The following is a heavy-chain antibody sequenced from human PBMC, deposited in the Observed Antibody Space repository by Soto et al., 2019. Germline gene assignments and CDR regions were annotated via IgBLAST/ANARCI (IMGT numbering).Heavy chain of an antibody. V-gene: IGHV3-7*01. CDR2: IKQDGSEK. CDR3: ARDGVVVPAIRGYYFSYSMDV. D-gene: IGHD2-2*01. J-gene: IGHJ6*02. CDR1: GFTFSSYW. Sequence: EVQLVESGGGLVQPGGSLRLSCAASGFTFSSYWMSWVRQAPGKGLEWVANIKQDGSEKYYVDSVKGRFTISRDNAKNSLYLQMNSLRAEDTAVYYCARDGVVVPAIRGYYFSYSMDVWGQGTTVTVSS.